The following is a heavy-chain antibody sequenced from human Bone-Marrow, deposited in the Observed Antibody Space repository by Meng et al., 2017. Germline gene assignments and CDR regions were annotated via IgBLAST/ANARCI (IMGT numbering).Heavy chain of an antibody. J-gene: IGHJ4*02. D-gene: IGHD3-3*02. CDR3: ARDPFPSFDY. V-gene: IGHV4-59*12. CDR1: GGSISSYY. Sequence: SETLSLTCTVSGGSISSYYWSWIRQPPGKGLEWIGSIYYSGSTYYNSSLKSRVTISVDTSKNQFSLKLSSVTAADTAVYYCARDPFPSFDYWGQGTLVTVSS. CDR2: IYYSGST.